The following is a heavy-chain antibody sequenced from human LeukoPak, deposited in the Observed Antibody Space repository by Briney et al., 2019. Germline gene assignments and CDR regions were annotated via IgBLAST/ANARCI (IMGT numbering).Heavy chain of an antibody. Sequence: PSETLSLTCTVSGGSISSSSYYWGWIRQPPGKGLEWIGSIYYSGITYYNPSLKSRVTISVDTSKNQFSLKLSSVTAADTAVYYCAGVGHAGYMDVWGKGTTVTVSS. CDR3: AGVGHAGYMDV. J-gene: IGHJ6*03. D-gene: IGHD2-8*01. CDR1: GGSISSSSYY. V-gene: IGHV4-39*07. CDR2: IYYSGIT.